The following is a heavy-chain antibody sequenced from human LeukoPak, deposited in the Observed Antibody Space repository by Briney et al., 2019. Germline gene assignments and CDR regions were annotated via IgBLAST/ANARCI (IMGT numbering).Heavy chain of an antibody. D-gene: IGHD6-19*01. J-gene: IGHJ6*02. Sequence: GGSLRLSCAASGFTFSSYGMHWVRQAPGKGLEWVAVISYDGSNKYYADSVKGRFTISSDNSKNTLCLQMSSLRAEDTAVYYCARVDPGYSSGWFLGHGMDVWGQGTTVTVSS. CDR2: ISYDGSNK. CDR3: ARVDPGYSSGWFLGHGMDV. CDR1: GFTFSSYG. V-gene: IGHV3-30*03.